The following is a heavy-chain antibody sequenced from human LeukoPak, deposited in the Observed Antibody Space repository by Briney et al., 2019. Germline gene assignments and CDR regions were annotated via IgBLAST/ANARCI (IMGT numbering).Heavy chain of an antibody. CDR1: GGSISSNNW. V-gene: IGHV4-4*02. Sequence: SGTLSLTCAVSGGSISSNNWWSWVRQPPGKGLEWIGEMYHSGNTNYNPSLKSRAAISVDKSKNQFSLKLSSVTAADTAVYYCARRATVTSHYFDYWGQGTLVTVSS. D-gene: IGHD4-17*01. CDR2: MYHSGNT. J-gene: IGHJ4*02. CDR3: ARRATVTSHYFDY.